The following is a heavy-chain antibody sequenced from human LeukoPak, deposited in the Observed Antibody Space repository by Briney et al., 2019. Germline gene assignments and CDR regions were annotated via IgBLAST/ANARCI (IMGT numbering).Heavy chain of an antibody. CDR3: ARALASSSGPYYYYGMDV. D-gene: IGHD6-6*01. CDR1: VFTFSSYD. CDR2: IGTAGDT. J-gene: IGHJ6*02. Sequence: GGSLRLSCAASVFTFSSYDMHWVRQATRKGLEWVSAIGTAGDTYYPGSVKGRFTISRENAKNSLYLQMNSLRAGDTAVYYCARALASSSGPYYYYGMDVWGQGTTVTVSS. V-gene: IGHV3-13*01.